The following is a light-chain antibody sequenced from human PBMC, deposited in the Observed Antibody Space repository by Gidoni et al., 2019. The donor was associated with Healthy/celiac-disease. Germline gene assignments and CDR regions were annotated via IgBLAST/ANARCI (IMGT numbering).Light chain of an antibody. CDR3: QQSYSTPPT. CDR2: AAS. Sequence: DIQMTQSPSSLSASVGDRVTITCRASQSISSDLNWYQQKPGKAPKLLIYAASSLQSGVPSRFSGSGSGTDFPLTISSLQPEDFATYYCQQSYSTPPTFGQGTKVEIK. J-gene: IGKJ1*01. CDR1: QSISSD. V-gene: IGKV1-39*01.